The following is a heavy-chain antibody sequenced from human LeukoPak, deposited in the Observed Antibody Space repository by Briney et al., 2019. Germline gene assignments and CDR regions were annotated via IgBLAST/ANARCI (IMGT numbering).Heavy chain of an antibody. Sequence: SETLSLTCTVSGGSISSGSYYWSWIRQPAGKGLEWIGRIYTSGSTDYNPSLKSRVTISVDTSKNQFSLKLSSVTAADTAVYYCARDMVVVTATDAFDIWGQGTMVTVPS. D-gene: IGHD2-21*02. CDR2: IYTSGST. J-gene: IGHJ3*02. CDR3: ARDMVVVTATDAFDI. CDR1: GGSISSGSYY. V-gene: IGHV4-61*02.